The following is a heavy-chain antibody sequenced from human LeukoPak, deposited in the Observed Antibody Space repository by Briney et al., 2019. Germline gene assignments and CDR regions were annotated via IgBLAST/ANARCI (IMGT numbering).Heavy chain of an antibody. CDR2: INAANGNT. CDR3: ARCRDSSSWYWFDP. V-gene: IGHV1-3*01. Sequence: ASVKVSCKASGYTFTDFAIHWVRQAPGQRLEWMGWINAANGNTKSSQRFHDRVTITRDTSASTAYMELSSLRSEDTAVYYCARCRDSSSWYWFDPWGQGTLVTVSS. CDR1: GYTFTDFA. D-gene: IGHD6-13*01. J-gene: IGHJ5*02.